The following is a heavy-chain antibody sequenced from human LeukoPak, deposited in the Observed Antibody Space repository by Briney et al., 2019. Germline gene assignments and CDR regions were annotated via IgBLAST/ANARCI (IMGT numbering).Heavy chain of an antibody. CDR3: ARIRCSPGDDSCYNY. CDR1: GVSFSGNY. CDR2: VIQTKYT. D-gene: IGHD2-21*01. V-gene: IGHV4-34*12. Sequence: PSETLSLTCGVRGVSFSGNYWSSIRQHPGKGLGWIGEVIQTKYTTYNPSLKSRVTIWADTSVNQLSLTVTSVTAADTAIYYCARIRCSPGDDSCYNYWGRGTLVTVSS. J-gene: IGHJ4*02.